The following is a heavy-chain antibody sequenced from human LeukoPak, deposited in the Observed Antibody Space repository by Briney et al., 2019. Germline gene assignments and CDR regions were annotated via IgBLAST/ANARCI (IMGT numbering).Heavy chain of an antibody. CDR1: GFTFSSYA. J-gene: IGHJ5*02. CDR2: INHSGST. V-gene: IGHV4-34*01. Sequence: PGGSLRLSCAASGFTFSSYAMSWVRQPPGKGLEWIGEINHSGSTNYNPSLKSRVTISVDTSKNQFSLKLSSVTAADTAVYYCASGPRITMVRGVIIPNWFDPWGQGTLVTVSS. CDR3: ASGPRITMVRGVIIPNWFDP. D-gene: IGHD3-10*01.